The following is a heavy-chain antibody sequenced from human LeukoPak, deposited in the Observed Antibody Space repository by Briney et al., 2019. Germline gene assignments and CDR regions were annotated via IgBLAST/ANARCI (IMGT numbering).Heavy chain of an antibody. CDR3: AQGANGYGDY. J-gene: IGHJ4*02. CDR1: GLTFSNYG. D-gene: IGHD5-18*01. V-gene: IGHV3-30*18. Sequence: PGRSLRLSCAASGLTFSNYGMHWVRQAPGKGLEWVAVISYGGSAIYYADSVKGRFTISRDNSKNTLSLQMNSLRAEDTAVYYCAQGANGYGDYWGQGTLVTVSS. CDR2: ISYGGSAI.